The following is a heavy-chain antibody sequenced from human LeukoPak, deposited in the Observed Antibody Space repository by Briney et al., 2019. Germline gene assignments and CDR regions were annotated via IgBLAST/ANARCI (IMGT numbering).Heavy chain of an antibody. J-gene: IGHJ4*02. CDR3: AKDLAGHFDY. CDR1: GFTFSSYG. D-gene: IGHD6-19*01. V-gene: IGHV3-30*18. CDR2: ISYDGSNK. Sequence: GGSLRLSCVASGFTFSSYGMHWVRQAPGKGLEWVAVISYDGSNKYYADSVKGRFTISRDNSKNTLYLQMNSLRAEDTAVYYCAKDLAGHFDYWGQGTLVTVSS.